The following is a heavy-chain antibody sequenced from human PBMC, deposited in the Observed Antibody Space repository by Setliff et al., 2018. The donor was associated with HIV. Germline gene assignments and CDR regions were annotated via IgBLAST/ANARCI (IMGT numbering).Heavy chain of an antibody. CDR3: ARDDHYYDLGSIYSDWYFDI. D-gene: IGHD3-10*01. V-gene: IGHV1-69*13. Sequence: SVKVSCKASGGTFRKYSISWVRQAPGQGLEWMGGIIPIFGSTKYAQKFQDRVTITADESKDTADMEPSSLTSEDTAVYYCARDDHYYDLGSIYSDWYFDIWGRGTLVTVSS. CDR1: GGTFRKYS. J-gene: IGHJ2*01. CDR2: IIPIFGST.